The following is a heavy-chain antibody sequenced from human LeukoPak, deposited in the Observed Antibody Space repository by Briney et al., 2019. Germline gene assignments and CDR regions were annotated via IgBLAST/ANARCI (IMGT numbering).Heavy chain of an antibody. Sequence: ASVKVSCKDSGYTFTSYDINWVRQATGQGREWMGWMNPNSGNTGYAQKFQGRVTITRNTSISTAYMELSSLRSEDTAVYYCARGGRYSSRQDFDYWGQGTLVTVSS. CDR2: MNPNSGNT. V-gene: IGHV1-8*03. CDR3: ARGGRYSSRQDFDY. J-gene: IGHJ4*02. D-gene: IGHD6-13*01. CDR1: GYTFTSYD.